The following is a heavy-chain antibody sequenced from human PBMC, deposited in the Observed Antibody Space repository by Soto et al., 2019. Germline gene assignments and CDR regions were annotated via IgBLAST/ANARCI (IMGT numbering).Heavy chain of an antibody. J-gene: IGHJ4*02. CDR3: AKVREREGSGWGLYFDY. CDR1: GFTFSNYD. V-gene: IGHV3-30*18. Sequence: GGSLRLSCAASGFTFSNYDMHWVRQAPGKGLEWVAVISYDGSNKYYADSVKGRFTISRDNSKNTLYLQMNSLRAEDTTVYYCAKVREREGSGWGLYFDYWGQGTLVTVSS. D-gene: IGHD6-19*01. CDR2: ISYDGSNK.